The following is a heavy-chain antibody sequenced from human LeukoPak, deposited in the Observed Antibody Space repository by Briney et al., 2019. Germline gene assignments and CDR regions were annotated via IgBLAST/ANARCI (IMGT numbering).Heavy chain of an antibody. CDR3: ARDSTFGRFDY. V-gene: IGHV4-30-4*01. D-gene: IGHD3-10*01. CDR1: GGSISSGDYY. Sequence: SETLSLTCTVSGGSISSGDYYWSWIRQPPGKGLEWIGYIYYSGSTYYNPSLKSRVTISVDASKSQFSLKLSSVTAADTAVYYCARDSTFGRFDYWGQGTLVTVSS. CDR2: IYYSGST. J-gene: IGHJ4*02.